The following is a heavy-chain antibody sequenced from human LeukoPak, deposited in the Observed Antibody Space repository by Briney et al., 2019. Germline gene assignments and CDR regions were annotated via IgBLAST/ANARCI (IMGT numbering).Heavy chain of an antibody. Sequence: ASVKVSCKASGCSFTSNYIHWVRQAPGQGLEWMGMIYPRDGRTSYAQKFQGRVTVTRDTSTSTVHMELSSLRSEDTAVYYCARAGGYNSLPHDYWGQGTLVTVSS. CDR3: ARAGGYNSLPHDY. D-gene: IGHD5-24*01. CDR1: GCSFTSNY. J-gene: IGHJ4*02. V-gene: IGHV1-46*01. CDR2: IYPRDGRT.